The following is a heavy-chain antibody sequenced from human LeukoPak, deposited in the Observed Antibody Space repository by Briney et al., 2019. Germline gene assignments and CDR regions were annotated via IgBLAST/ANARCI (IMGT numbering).Heavy chain of an antibody. D-gene: IGHD3-10*01. CDR1: GYTFTSYG. J-gene: IGHJ6*02. CDR2: ISAYNGNT. CDR3: AGGSGSPEVWYYYGMDV. Sequence: ASVKVSCKASGYTFTSYGISWVRQAPGQGLEWMGWISAYNGNTNYAQKLQGRVTMTTDTSTSTAYMELRSLRSDDTAVYYCAGGSGSPEVWYYYGMDVWGQGTTVTVSS. V-gene: IGHV1-18*01.